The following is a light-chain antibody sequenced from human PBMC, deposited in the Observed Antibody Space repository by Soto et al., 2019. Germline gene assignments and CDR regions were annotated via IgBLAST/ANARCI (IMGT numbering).Light chain of an antibody. V-gene: IGLV2-23*02. J-gene: IGLJ1*01. CDR2: EVS. CDR3: CSYAGSSTFYYV. CDR1: SSDVDSYNY. Sequence: QSVLTQPASVSGSPGQSIAISCTGTSSDVDSYNYVSWYQQHPGKAPKLMIYEVSKRPSGVSNRFSGSKSGNTASLTISGLQAEDEADYYCCSYAGSSTFYYVFGTGTKVTVL.